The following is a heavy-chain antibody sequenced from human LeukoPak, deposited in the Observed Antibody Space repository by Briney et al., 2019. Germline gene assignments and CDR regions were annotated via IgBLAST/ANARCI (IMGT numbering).Heavy chain of an antibody. V-gene: IGHV4-59*01. D-gene: IGHD2-8*01. J-gene: IGHJ5*02. CDR2: IYYSGST. CDR3: ARVRRGYCTNGVCHRWFDP. CDR1: GGSINSYY. Sequence: SETLSLTCTVSGGSINSYYWSWIRQPPGKGLEWIGYIYYSGSTNYNPSLKSRVTISVDTSKNQFSLKLSSVTAADTAVYYCARVRRGYCTNGVCHRWFDPWGQGTLVTVSS.